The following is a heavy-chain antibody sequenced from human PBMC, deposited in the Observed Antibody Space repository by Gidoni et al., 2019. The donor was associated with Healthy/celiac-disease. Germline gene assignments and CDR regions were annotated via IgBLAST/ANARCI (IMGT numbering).Heavy chain of an antibody. Sequence: EVQLVQSGAEVKKPGEFLKISCKGSGYSFTSYCIGWVRQMPGKGLEWMGIIYPGDSDTRYSPSFQGQVTISADKSISTAYLQWSSLKASDTAMYYCARENKYYYDSSGYYNAFDIWGQGTMVTVSS. D-gene: IGHD3-22*01. V-gene: IGHV5-51*01. J-gene: IGHJ3*02. CDR3: ARENKYYYDSSGYYNAFDI. CDR1: GYSFTSYC. CDR2: IYPGDSDT.